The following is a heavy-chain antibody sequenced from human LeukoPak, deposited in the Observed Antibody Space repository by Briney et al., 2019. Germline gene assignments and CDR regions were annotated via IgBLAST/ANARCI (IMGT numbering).Heavy chain of an antibody. CDR3: ARFLSGWYYFDY. CDR1: GYTFTGYY. CDR2: INPNSGGT. Sequence: PRASVKASCKASGYTFTGYYMHWVRQAPGQGLEWMGWINPNSGGTNYAQKFQGRVTMTRDTSISTAYMELSRLRSDDTAAYYCARFLSGWYYFDYWGQGTLVTVSS. J-gene: IGHJ4*02. D-gene: IGHD6-19*01. V-gene: IGHV1-2*02.